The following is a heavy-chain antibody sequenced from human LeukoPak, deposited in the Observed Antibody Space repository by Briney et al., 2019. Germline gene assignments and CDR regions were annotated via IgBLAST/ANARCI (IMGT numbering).Heavy chain of an antibody. V-gene: IGHV3-74*01. J-gene: IGHJ4*02. Sequence: GGSLRLSCAASGFTFSSHWMHWVRQAPGKGLVCVARIKSEGTYRDYGDSVRGRFTISRDNAKDTLYLQMNSLRAEDTAVYYCVRDDRSYGVDYWGQGTPVTVSS. CDR2: IKSEGTYR. CDR1: GFTFSSHW. D-gene: IGHD4-17*01. CDR3: VRDDRSYGVDY.